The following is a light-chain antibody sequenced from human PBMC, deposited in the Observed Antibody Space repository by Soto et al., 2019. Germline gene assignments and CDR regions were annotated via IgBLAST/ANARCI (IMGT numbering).Light chain of an antibody. J-gene: IGKJ5*01. Sequence: DIQMTQSPSSLSASVGDRVTMTCRASQSISSFLNWYQQKPGKAPKLLIYTTSTLQSGVPSRFSGSGSGTDFTLTIISLQPEDFATYYCQQTYRTPPTTFGQGTRLEMK. CDR2: TTS. V-gene: IGKV1-39*01. CDR1: QSISSF. CDR3: QQTYRTPPTT.